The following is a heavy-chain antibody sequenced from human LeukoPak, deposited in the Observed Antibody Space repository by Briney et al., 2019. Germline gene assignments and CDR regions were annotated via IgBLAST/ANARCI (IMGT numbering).Heavy chain of an antibody. Sequence: PGGPLRLSCAASGFTFSSYAMNWVRQAPGKGLEWVSAISVSGGSTYYADSVKGRFTISRDNSKNTLHLQMNSLRAEDTAVYYCAKDAVRGVIMDYFDYWGQGTLVTVSS. CDR1: GFTFSSYA. CDR2: ISVSGGST. CDR3: AKDAVRGVIMDYFDY. D-gene: IGHD3-10*01. J-gene: IGHJ4*02. V-gene: IGHV3-23*01.